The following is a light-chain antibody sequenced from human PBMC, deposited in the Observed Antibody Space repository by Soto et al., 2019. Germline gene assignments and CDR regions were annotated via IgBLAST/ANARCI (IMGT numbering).Light chain of an antibody. Sequence: ESVSTQSPCTLSLSPGERATLPCRASQSVSSSYLAWYQQKSGQAPRLLIYGASNRATGIPDRFSGSGSGTDFTLTISRLEPEDFAVYYCQVYGPSPPITFGQGTRLAIK. CDR1: QSVSSSY. CDR2: GAS. V-gene: IGKV3-20*01. CDR3: QVYGPSPPIT. J-gene: IGKJ5*01.